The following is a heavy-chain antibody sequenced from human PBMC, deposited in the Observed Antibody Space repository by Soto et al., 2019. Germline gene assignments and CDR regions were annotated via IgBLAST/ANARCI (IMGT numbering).Heavy chain of an antibody. Sequence: QVQLVESGGGVVQPGRSLRLSCAASGFTFSSYGMHWVRQAPGKGLEWVAVISYDGSNKYYADSVKGRFTISRDNSKNTLYLQMNSLRAENMAVYYCALGFQQWLYKVEYFQHWGLGTLVTVSS. CDR1: GFTFSSYG. J-gene: IGHJ1*01. V-gene: IGHV3-30*03. D-gene: IGHD6-19*01. CDR2: ISYDGSNK. CDR3: ALGFQQWLYKVEYFQH.